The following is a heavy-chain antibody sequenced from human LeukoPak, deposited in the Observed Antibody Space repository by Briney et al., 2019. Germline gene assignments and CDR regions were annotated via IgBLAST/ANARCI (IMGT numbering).Heavy chain of an antibody. CDR2: ISINGGTT. CDR1: GFTLSSYA. V-gene: IGHV3-64D*06. J-gene: IGHJ6*02. CDR3: VNLGRWLVPDYYYGMDV. Sequence: PGGSLRLSCSASGFTLSSYAMHWVRQAPGKGLEYVSGISINGGTTYHADSVKGRFTVSRDNSEDTLYLQMSSLRAEDSAVYYCVNLGRWLVPDYYYGMDVWGQGTTVTVSS. D-gene: IGHD6-19*01.